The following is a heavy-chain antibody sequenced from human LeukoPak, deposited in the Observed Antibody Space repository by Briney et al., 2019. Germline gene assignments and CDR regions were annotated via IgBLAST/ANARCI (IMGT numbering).Heavy chain of an antibody. CDR3: AKAIVGATVDY. CDR2: ISWDGGST. CDR1: GFTFDDYA. Sequence: SGGSLRLPCAASGFTFDDYAMHWVRQAPGKGLEWVSLISWDGGSTYYADSVKGRFTISRDNSKNTLYLQMNSLRAEDTAVYYCAKAIVGATVDYWGQGTLVTVSS. J-gene: IGHJ4*02. D-gene: IGHD1-26*01. V-gene: IGHV3-43D*03.